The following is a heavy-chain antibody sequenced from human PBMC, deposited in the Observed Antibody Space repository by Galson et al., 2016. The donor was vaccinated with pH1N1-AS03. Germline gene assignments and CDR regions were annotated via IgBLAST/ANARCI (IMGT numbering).Heavy chain of an antibody. CDR2: IDWNDNK. J-gene: IGHJ6*02. CDR3: ARIPATGGMDV. V-gene: IGHV2-70*04. Sequence: PALVKPTQTLSLTCTFSEFSLNTSGMRVSWIRQPPGKALEWLARIDWNDNKFYSTSLKTRLTISKDTSKNQVVLTMTNVDPVDTATYYCARIPATGGMDVWSQGTTVTVSS. D-gene: IGHD5-12*01. CDR1: EFSLNTSGMR.